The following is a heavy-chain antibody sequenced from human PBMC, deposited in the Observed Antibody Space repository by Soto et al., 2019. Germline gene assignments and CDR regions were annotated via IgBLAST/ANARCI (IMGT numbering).Heavy chain of an antibody. CDR1: GYTFPSYD. D-gene: IGHD5-18*01. Sequence: ASVQVSCKASGYTFPSYDINWVRQATGQGLEWMGWMNPNSGNTGYAQKFQGRVTMTRNTSISTAYMELSSLRSEDTAVYYCARGRIQLWYYYYYGMDVWGQGTTVTVSS. CDR3: ARGRIQLWYYYYYGMDV. J-gene: IGHJ6*02. CDR2: MNPNSGNT. V-gene: IGHV1-8*01.